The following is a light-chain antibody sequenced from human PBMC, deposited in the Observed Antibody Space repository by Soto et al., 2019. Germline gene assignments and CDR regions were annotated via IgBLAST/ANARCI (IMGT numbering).Light chain of an antibody. CDR3: QSYDSSLSGVV. J-gene: IGLJ2*01. CDR2: GNS. CDR1: SSNIGAGYD. Sequence: QSVLTQPPSVSGAPGQRVTISCTGSSSNIGAGYDVHWYQQLPGTAPKLLIYGNSNRPSGVPDRSGTSASLAITGLQAEDEADYYCQSYDSSLSGVVFGGGTQLTVL. V-gene: IGLV1-40*01.